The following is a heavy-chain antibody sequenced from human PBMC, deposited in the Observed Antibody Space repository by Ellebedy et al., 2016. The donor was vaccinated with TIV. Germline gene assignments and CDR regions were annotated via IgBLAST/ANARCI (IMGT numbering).Heavy chain of an antibody. CDR3: ERDRDGVFDY. Sequence: GESLKISCAASGFTFSDHPMHWVRQAPGKGLAWVALILYDGTNKFYADSVKGRFTVSRDNAKNTLYLQMNSLRAEDTAVYYCERDRDGVFDYWGQGTLVTVSS. CDR2: ILYDGTNK. V-gene: IGHV3-30-3*01. J-gene: IGHJ4*02. CDR1: GFTFSDHP. D-gene: IGHD3-10*01.